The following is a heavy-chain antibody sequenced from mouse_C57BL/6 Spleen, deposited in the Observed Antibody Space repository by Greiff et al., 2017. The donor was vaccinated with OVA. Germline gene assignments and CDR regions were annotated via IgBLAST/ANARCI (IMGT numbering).Heavy chain of an antibody. CDR2: MNPNYGTT. D-gene: IGHD6-1*01. CDR3: ETGRITTGPFAY. CDR1: GYSFTDYN. V-gene: IGHV1-39*01. J-gene: IGHJ3*01. Sequence: EVKLVESGPELVKPGASVKISCKASGYSFTDYNMNWVKQSNGKSLEWIGIMNPNYGTTSYNQKFKGKASLTVDKSSSTAYMQLNSLTTEDSAVYYCETGRITTGPFAYWGQGTLVTVSA.